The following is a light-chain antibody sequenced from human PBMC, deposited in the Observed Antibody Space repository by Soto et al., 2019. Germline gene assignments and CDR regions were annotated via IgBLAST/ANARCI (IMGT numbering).Light chain of an antibody. CDR3: SSYAGRGTVV. J-gene: IGLJ2*01. CDR1: SSDVGNYNY. Sequence: QSALTQPASVSGSPGQSITISCTGTSSDVGNYNYVSWYQHHPDKAPKLMIYDVSNRPSGVSNRFSGSKSGNTASLTISGLQADDEADYHCSSYAGRGTVVFGGGTKLTVL. V-gene: IGLV2-14*01. CDR2: DVS.